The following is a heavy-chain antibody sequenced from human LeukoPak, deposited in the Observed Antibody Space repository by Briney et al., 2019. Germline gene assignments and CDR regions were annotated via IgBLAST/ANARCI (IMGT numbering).Heavy chain of an antibody. CDR3: ARGGDSNSNYYYMDV. D-gene: IGHD6-6*01. Sequence: GGSLRLSCAGSGFTFSSYWMSWVRQAPGKGLEGVAHIKQDGSQKYYVDSVKGRFTISRDNAKNSLYLQMNSLRAEDTAVYYCARGGDSNSNYYYMDVWGKGTTVTVSS. J-gene: IGHJ6*03. CDR2: IKQDGSQK. V-gene: IGHV3-7*01. CDR1: GFTFSSYW.